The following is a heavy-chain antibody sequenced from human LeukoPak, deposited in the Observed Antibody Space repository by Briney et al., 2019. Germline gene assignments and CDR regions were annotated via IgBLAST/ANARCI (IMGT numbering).Heavy chain of an antibody. CDR1: GGSISSSSYY. J-gene: IGHJ4*02. Sequence: SETLSLTCTVSGGSISSSSYYWGWIRQPPVKGLEWIGTIYYSGSTYYNPSLKSRVTISVDTSKNQFSLKLSSVTAADTALYYCARHVIAARPFDYWGQGTLVTVSS. D-gene: IGHD6-6*01. CDR3: ARHVIAARPFDY. CDR2: IYYSGST. V-gene: IGHV4-39*01.